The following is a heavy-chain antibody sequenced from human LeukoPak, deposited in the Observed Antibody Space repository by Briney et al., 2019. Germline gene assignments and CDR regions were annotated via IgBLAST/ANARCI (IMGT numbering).Heavy chain of an antibody. J-gene: IGHJ4*02. CDR1: GFTFSSYG. CDR3: AKHSYYYGSGDY. Sequence: PGGSLRLSCAASGFTFSSYGMHWVRQAPGKGLEGVAFIRYDGSNKYYADSVKGRFTISRDKSKNTLYLKMNSLRAEDTAVYYCAKHSYYYGSGDYWGQGTLVTVSS. D-gene: IGHD3-10*01. CDR2: IRYDGSNK. V-gene: IGHV3-30*02.